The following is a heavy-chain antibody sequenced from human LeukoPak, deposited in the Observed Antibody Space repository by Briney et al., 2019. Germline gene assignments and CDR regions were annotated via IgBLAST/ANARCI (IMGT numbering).Heavy chain of an antibody. CDR1: GFTFSSYW. D-gene: IGHD1-26*01. Sequence: GGSLRLSXAASGFTFSSYWMSWVRQSPGKGLEWLANIKQDGSEKYYVDSVKGRFTISRDNAKNSLYLQMNSLRAEDTAVYYCARGSGGASYYFDYWGQGTLVTVSS. CDR3: ARGSGGASYYFDY. J-gene: IGHJ4*02. CDR2: IKQDGSEK. V-gene: IGHV3-7*01.